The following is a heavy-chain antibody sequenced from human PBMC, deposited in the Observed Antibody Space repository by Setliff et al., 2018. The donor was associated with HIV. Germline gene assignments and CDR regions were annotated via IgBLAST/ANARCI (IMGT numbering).Heavy chain of an antibody. D-gene: IGHD3-22*01. Sequence: HPGGSLRLSCAASGFTFSNYEMNWVRQAPGKGLEWISYIGSSGSAIYYADFVRGRFIISRDNSENTLYLQMNSLRADDTALYYCARGPRDYDSSGYTSWGQGTLVTVSS. J-gene: IGHJ4*02. CDR3: ARGPRDYDSSGYTS. V-gene: IGHV3-48*03. CDR1: GFTFSNYE. CDR2: IGSSGSAI.